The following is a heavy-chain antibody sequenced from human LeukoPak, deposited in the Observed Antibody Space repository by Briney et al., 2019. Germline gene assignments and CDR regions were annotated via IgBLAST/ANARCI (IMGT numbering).Heavy chain of an antibody. D-gene: IGHD3-10*01. J-gene: IGHJ6*03. CDR1: GYTFTSYY. CDR3: AREGDGSGSYYNGYYYYYMDV. Sequence: VASVKVSCKASGYTFTSYYIHWVRQAPGQGLEWMGIINPSGGSTSYAQKFQGRVTMTRDMSTTTVYMELSSLRSEDTAVYYCAREGDGSGSYYNGYYYYYMDVWGKGTTVTVSS. V-gene: IGHV1-46*01. CDR2: INPSGGST.